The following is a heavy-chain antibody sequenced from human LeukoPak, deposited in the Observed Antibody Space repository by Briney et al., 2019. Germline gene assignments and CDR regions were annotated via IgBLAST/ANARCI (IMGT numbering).Heavy chain of an antibody. V-gene: IGHV3-21*01. Sequence: GGSLRLSCAASGFTFSSYSMNWVRQAPGKGLEWVSSISSSSSYIYSEDSVNGRFTISRDNAKNSLYLQMNSLRAEDTAVYYCAREDLPYYYDSSGYYVYWGQGTLVTVSS. D-gene: IGHD3-22*01. CDR3: AREDLPYYYDSSGYYVY. J-gene: IGHJ4*02. CDR1: GFTFSSYS. CDR2: ISSSSSYI.